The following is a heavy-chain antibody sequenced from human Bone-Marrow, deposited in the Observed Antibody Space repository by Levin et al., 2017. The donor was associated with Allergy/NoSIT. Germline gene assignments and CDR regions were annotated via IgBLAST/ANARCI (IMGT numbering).Heavy chain of an antibody. CDR2: IGTASDS. Sequence: HPGESLKISCAASGFIVSTYDIHWVRQVVGKGLEWVAEIGTASDSYYSDSLKGRFTISRENSKNSVYLQMNSLRDGDTAVYFCARDSSRNGMDVWGQGTTVTVSS. CDR3: ARDSSRNGMDV. J-gene: IGHJ6*02. V-gene: IGHV3-13*01. D-gene: IGHD6-6*01. CDR1: GFIVSTYD.